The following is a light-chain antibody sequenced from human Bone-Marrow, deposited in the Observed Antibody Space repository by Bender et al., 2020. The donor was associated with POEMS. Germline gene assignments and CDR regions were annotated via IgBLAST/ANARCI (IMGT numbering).Light chain of an antibody. CDR1: DIESES. V-gene: IGLV3-21*02. J-gene: IGLJ1*01. CDR3: HAWDSSTAQYV. Sequence: SFVLTQPPSVSVAPGQPATITCGGDDIESESVHWYQQKPGQAPVLVVYDDSDRPSGIPERFSGSNSGNTATLTITRVEASDEADYYCHAWDSSTAQYVFGSGTKVTVL. CDR2: DDS.